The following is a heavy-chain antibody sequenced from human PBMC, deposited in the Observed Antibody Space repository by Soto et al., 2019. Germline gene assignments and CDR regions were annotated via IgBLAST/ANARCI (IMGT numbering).Heavy chain of an antibody. CDR1: GGSISSYY. D-gene: IGHD1-1*01. CDR3: ARDRGGTTFNDAFDI. V-gene: IGHV4-59*01. CDR2: IYYSGST. J-gene: IGHJ3*02. Sequence: SETLSLTCTVSGGSISSYYWSWIRQPPGKGLEWIGYIYYSGSTNYDPSLKSRVTISVDTSKNQFSLKLSSVTAADTAVYYCARDRGGTTFNDAFDIWGQGTMVTVSS.